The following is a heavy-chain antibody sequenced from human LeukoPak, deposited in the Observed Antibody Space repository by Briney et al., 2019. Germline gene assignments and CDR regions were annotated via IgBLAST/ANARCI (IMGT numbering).Heavy chain of an antibody. J-gene: IGHJ4*02. Sequence: GGSLRLSCAASGFTFSTFAMIWVRQPPGKGLEWVSSIFPSGGEIHYADSVRGRFTISRDNSKSTLSLQMNSLRAEDTAVYYCARVGAVAGTGGLDYWGQGTLVTVSS. CDR3: ARVGAVAGTGGLDY. CDR1: GFTFSTFA. D-gene: IGHD6-19*01. V-gene: IGHV3-23*01. CDR2: IFPSGGEI.